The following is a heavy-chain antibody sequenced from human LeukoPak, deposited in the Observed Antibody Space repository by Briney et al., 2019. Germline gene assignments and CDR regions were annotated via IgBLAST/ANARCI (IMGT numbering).Heavy chain of an antibody. D-gene: IGHD2-8*01. V-gene: IGHV3-48*02. CDR3: ARDKNGYYYYGMDV. J-gene: IGHJ6*02. CDR2: ISSSSSTI. Sequence: EGSLRLSCAASGFTFNSYSMNWVRQAPGKGLEGVSYISSSSSTIYYADSVKGRFTISRDNAKNSLYLQMNSLRDEHSAVYYCARDKNGYYYYGMDVWGQGTTVTVSS. CDR1: GFTFNSYS.